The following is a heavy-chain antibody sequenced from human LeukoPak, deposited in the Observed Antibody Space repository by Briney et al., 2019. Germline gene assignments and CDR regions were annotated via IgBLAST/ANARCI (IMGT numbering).Heavy chain of an antibody. CDR2: IYSGGST. D-gene: IGHD3-22*01. CDR3: ARLLPFDY. Sequence: GGSLRLSCAASGFTVSSNYMNWVRQAPGKGLEWVSVIYSGGSTNYADSVKGRFTISRDNAKNTLYLQMNSLRAEDTAVYYCARLLPFDYWGQGTLVTVSS. J-gene: IGHJ4*02. V-gene: IGHV3-66*01. CDR1: GFTVSSNY.